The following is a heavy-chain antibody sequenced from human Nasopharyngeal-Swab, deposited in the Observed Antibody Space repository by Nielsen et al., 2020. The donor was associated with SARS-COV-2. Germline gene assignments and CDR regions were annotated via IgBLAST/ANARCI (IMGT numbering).Heavy chain of an antibody. CDR3: VKDYPELVGSSCIFDY. V-gene: IGHV3-23*01. J-gene: IGHJ4*02. D-gene: IGHD1-26*01. Sequence: GGSLRLSCAASGFTFSRYAMRWVRQAPGKGLEWVSGINSPGGTYYRDSVRGRFTISKDNSQNALYLQMDSLRAEDTAIYYCVKDYPELVGSSCIFDYWGQRIQVTVSS. CDR1: GFTFSRYA. CDR2: INSPGGT.